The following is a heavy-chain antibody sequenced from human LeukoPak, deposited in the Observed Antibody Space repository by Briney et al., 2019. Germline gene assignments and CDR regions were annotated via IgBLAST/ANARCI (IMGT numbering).Heavy chain of an antibody. Sequence: SETLSFTCAGYGVSFSGYYWSWIRPPPGKGLEWRGEINHSGSTNDNTFHNSRATITVDTSNNEFTQKLSSMTAAATVVYYCARGNCDFAPHIDYWGQGNLVTVSS. CDR2: INHSGST. J-gene: IGHJ4*02. D-gene: IGHD2-21*02. V-gene: IGHV4-34*04. CDR3: ARGNCDFAPHIDY. CDR1: GVSFSGYY.